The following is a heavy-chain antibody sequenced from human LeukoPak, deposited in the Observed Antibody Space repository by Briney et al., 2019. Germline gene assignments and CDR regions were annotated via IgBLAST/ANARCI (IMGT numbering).Heavy chain of an antibody. CDR1: GFTFDDYA. CDR3: ARDLFWSGYSRKSFDY. J-gene: IGHJ4*02. V-gene: IGHV3-9*01. CDR2: ISWNSGYI. Sequence: PGGSLRLSCAASGFTFDDYAMHWVRQAPGKGLEWVSGISWNSGYIGYEDSVKGRFTISRDNSKNTLYLQMNSLRAEDTAVYYCARDLFWSGYSRKSFDYWGQGILVTVSS. D-gene: IGHD3-3*01.